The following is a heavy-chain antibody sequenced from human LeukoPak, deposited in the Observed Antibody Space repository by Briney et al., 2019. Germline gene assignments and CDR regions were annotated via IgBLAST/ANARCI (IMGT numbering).Heavy chain of an antibody. Sequence: SETLSLTCAVYGGSFSGYYWSWIRQPPGKGLEWIGEINHSGSTNYNPSLKSRVTISVDTSKNQFSLKLSSVTAADTAVYYCARGRGGYSYGSNWGQGTPVTVSS. CDR3: ARGRGGYSYGSN. V-gene: IGHV4-34*01. CDR1: GGSFSGYY. CDR2: INHSGST. D-gene: IGHD5-18*01. J-gene: IGHJ4*02.